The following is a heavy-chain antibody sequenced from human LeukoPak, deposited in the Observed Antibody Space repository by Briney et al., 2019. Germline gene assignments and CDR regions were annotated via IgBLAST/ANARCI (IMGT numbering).Heavy chain of an antibody. CDR2: INSDGSST. J-gene: IGHJ2*01. CDR3: AREGATDWYFHL. CDR1: GFTFSDHY. V-gene: IGHV3-74*01. D-gene: IGHD5-12*01. Sequence: GGSLRLSCAVSGFTFSDHYMDWVRQAPGKGLVWVSRINSDGSSTSYADFVKGRFTISRDNAKNTLYLQMSCLRAEDTAVYYCAREGATDWYFHLWGRGTLVTVSS.